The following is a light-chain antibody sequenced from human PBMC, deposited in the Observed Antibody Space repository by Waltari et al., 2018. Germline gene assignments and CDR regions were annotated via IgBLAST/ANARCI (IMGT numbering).Light chain of an antibody. CDR3: QQYKDLPRT. CDR1: QDISIY. J-gene: IGKJ1*01. Sequence: DIQMTQSPSSMSASVGDRVSITCQASQDISIYLSWYQQKPGKAPKVLIYDASNLETGVQSRFTGSRSGTDFTFTISSLQPEDIATYYCQQYKDLPRTFGQGTKVEIK. CDR2: DAS. V-gene: IGKV1-33*01.